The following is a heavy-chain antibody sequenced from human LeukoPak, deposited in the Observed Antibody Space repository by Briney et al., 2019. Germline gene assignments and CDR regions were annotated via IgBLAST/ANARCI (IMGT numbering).Heavy chain of an antibody. D-gene: IGHD3-22*01. CDR2: ISGSGSST. J-gene: IGHJ4*02. CDR1: GFTFSSYA. V-gene: IGHV3-23*01. Sequence: PGGSLRLSCAASGFTFSSYAMSWVRQAPGKGLEWVSAISGSGSSTYYADSVKGRFTISRDNSKNTLYLQMNSLRAEDTAVYYCAKDLRDSSGYYGAYFDYWGQGTLVTVSS. CDR3: AKDLRDSSGYYGAYFDY.